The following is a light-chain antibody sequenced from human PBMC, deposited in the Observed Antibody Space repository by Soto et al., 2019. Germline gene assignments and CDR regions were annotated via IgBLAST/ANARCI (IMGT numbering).Light chain of an antibody. Sequence: QSALTQPASVSGSPGQSITISCTGTSSDIGGYKYVSWYQQHPGEAPKLMIYDVSNRPSGVSNRFSGSKSGNTASLTISGLQTADEADYYCSSYTSSSTVTFGGGTKVTVL. CDR3: SSYTSSSTVT. CDR1: SSDIGGYKY. CDR2: DVS. V-gene: IGLV2-14*01. J-gene: IGLJ2*01.